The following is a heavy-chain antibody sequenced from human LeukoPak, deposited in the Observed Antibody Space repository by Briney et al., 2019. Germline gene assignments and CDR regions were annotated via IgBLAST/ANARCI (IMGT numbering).Heavy chain of an antibody. CDR2: IYSDNT. Sequence: PGGSLRLSCTVSGFTVSSNSMSWVRQAPGKGLEWVSFIYSDNTHYSDSVKGRFTISRDNSKNTLYLQMNSLRAEDTAVYYCAKDRNRDSSGYYPSGYFDLWGRGTLVTVSS. V-gene: IGHV3-53*01. J-gene: IGHJ2*01. CDR1: GFTVSSNS. CDR3: AKDRNRDSSGYYPSGYFDL. D-gene: IGHD3-22*01.